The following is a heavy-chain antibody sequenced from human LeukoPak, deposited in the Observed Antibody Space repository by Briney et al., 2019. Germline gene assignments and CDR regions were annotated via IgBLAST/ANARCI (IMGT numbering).Heavy chain of an antibody. CDR1: GGSISSYY. Sequence: PSETLSLTCTVSGGSISSYYWSWVRQPPGKGLEWIGYIYYSRSTYYNPSLKSRVTISVDTSKNQFSLKLSSVTAADTAVYYCARHGSDSSGYSTYYYYMDVWGKGTTVTVSS. CDR3: ARHGSDSSGYSTYYYYMDV. J-gene: IGHJ6*03. CDR2: IYYSRST. V-gene: IGHV4-59*08. D-gene: IGHD3-22*01.